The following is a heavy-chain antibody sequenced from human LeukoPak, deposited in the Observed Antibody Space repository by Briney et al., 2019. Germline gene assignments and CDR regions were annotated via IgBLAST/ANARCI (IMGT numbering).Heavy chain of an antibody. D-gene: IGHD3-10*01. CDR2: IYTSGST. V-gene: IGHV4-4*07. J-gene: IGHJ6*01. CDR3: ARCSGWGSYYQDV. CDR1: GGSISSYY. Sequence: SETLSLTRTVSGGSISSYYWSCIPQPAGGGLECIVRIYTSGSTHYNPSLKSQVTMSVDKSKNQYSLKLGSVTAADTAVYYCARCSGWGSYYQDVWGQEPRDTV.